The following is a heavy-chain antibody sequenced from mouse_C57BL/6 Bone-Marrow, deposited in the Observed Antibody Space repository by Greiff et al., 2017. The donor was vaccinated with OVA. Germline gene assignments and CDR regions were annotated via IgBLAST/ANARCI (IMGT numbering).Heavy chain of an antibody. J-gene: IGHJ1*03. Sequence: QVQLQQPGAELVKPGASVKLSCKASGYTFTSYWMHWVKQRPGRGLEWIGRIHPNSGGTKYNEKFKSKAKLTVDKPSSTAYMQLSSLTSEDSAVYYCARGRRVYGPYWYFDVWGTGATVTVAS. D-gene: IGHD2-10*02. CDR1: GYTFTSYW. V-gene: IGHV1-72*01. CDR2: IHPNSGGT. CDR3: ARGRRVYGPYWYFDV.